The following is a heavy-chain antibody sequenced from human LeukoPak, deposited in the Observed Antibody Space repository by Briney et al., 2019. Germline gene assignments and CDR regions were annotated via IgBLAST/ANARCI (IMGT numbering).Heavy chain of an antibody. CDR1: GFTFSSYW. CDR3: ESAQVGDY. D-gene: IGHD2-15*01. Sequence: PGGSLRLSCAPSGFTFSSYWMSWVRQAPGKGGEWGANIKQDGSEKYYVESVKGRLTISRDNDKNSLYLQMNSLRAEETAVYYCESAQVGDYWGQGTLVTVSS. V-gene: IGHV3-7*02. CDR2: IKQDGSEK. J-gene: IGHJ4*02.